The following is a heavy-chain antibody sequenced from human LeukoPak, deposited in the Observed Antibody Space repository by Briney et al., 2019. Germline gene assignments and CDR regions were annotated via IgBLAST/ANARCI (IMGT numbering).Heavy chain of an antibody. J-gene: IGHJ4*02. V-gene: IGHV4-34*01. CDR3: ARETRDCSGGSCYSNFDY. D-gene: IGHD2-15*01. Sequence: SETLSLTCAVDGGSFSDYYWSWIRQPRGKGLEWIGEINHSGSTNYNPSLKSRVTISVDTSKNQFSLKLSSVTAADTAVYYCARETRDCSGGSCYSNFDYWGQGTLVTVSS. CDR1: GGSFSDYY. CDR2: INHSGST.